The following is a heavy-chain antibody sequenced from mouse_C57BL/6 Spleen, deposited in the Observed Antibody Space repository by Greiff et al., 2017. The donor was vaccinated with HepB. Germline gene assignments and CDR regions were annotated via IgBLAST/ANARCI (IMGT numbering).Heavy chain of an antibody. V-gene: IGHV5-17*01. J-gene: IGHJ1*03. CDR3: ASGGYYGSHWYFDV. D-gene: IGHD1-1*01. Sequence: EVHLVESGGGLVKPGGSLKLSCAASGFTFSDYGMHWVRQAPEKGLEWVAYISSGSSTIYYAATVKGRCTISRDNAKNPRFMQMTSRRSEDTAMYYCASGGYYGSHWYFDVWGTGTTVTVSS. CDR1: GFTFSDYG. CDR2: ISSGSSTI.